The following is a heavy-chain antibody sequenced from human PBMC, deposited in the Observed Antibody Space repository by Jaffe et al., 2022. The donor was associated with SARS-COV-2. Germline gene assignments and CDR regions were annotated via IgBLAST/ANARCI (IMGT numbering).Heavy chain of an antibody. Sequence: QVQLVESGGGVVQPGRSLRLSCAASGFTFSSYGMHWVRQAPGKGLEWVAVISYDGSNKYYADSVKGRFTISRDNSKNTLYLQMNSLRAEDTAVYYCAKVRRSGRIAVAGATFDYWGQGTLVTVSS. D-gene: IGHD6-19*01. V-gene: IGHV3-30*18. J-gene: IGHJ4*02. CDR2: ISYDGSNK. CDR1: GFTFSSYG. CDR3: AKVRRSGRIAVAGATFDY.